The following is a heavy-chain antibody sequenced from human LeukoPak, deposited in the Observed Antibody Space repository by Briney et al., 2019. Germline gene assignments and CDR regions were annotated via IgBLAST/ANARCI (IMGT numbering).Heavy chain of an antibody. CDR1: GFTFSSYW. J-gene: IGHJ4*02. CDR3: SPVGVIKWGFDY. Sequence: GGSLRLSCAASGFTFSSYWMSWVRQAPGKGLEWVANIKQDGSEKYYVDSVKGRFTISRDNAKNSLYLQMNSLKTEDTAVYYYSPVGVIKWGFDYWGQGTLVTVSS. V-gene: IGHV3-7*03. D-gene: IGHD3-10*01. CDR2: IKQDGSEK.